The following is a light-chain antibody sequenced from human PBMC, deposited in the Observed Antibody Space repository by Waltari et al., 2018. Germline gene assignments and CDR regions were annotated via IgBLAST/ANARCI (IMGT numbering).Light chain of an antibody. Sequence: EIVLTQSPGPLSLSPGERATLSCRASQRVSSSYLAWYQQKPGQAPRLLIYGASSRATGIPDRFSGSGSGTDFTLTISRLEPEDFAVYYCQHYDTSPPTYTFGQGTKLEIK. V-gene: IGKV3-20*01. CDR3: QHYDTSPPTYT. CDR1: QRVSSSY. J-gene: IGKJ2*01. CDR2: GAS.